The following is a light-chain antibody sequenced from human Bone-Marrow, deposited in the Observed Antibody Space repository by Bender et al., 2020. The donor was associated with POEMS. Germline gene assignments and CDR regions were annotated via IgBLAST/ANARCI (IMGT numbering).Light chain of an antibody. CDR3: CAYRGSSIWV. CDR1: SFDVGTFNL. Sequence: QSALSQPASVSGSTGQSITISCTGTSFDVGTFNLVSWYQQYPGKAPKLIICEGSKRPSGVSNRFSGSKSGNTASLTISGLQPDDEADYHCCAYRGSSIWVFGGGTKLTVL. J-gene: IGLJ3*02. V-gene: IGLV2-23*01. CDR2: EGS.